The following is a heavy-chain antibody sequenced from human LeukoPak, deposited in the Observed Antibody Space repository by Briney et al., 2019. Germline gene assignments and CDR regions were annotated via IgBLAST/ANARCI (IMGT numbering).Heavy chain of an antibody. Sequence: GASVTVSCKASGYTFTNYGISWVRQAPGQGLEWTAWISAYSGNTNYAQNFQGRLTMTTDTSTNTAYMELRSQRSDDTAVYYCARQGYCTSPSCYARGDDAFDIWGQGTMVTVSS. D-gene: IGHD2-2*01. J-gene: IGHJ3*02. CDR3: ARQGYCTSPSCYARGDDAFDI. V-gene: IGHV1-18*01. CDR1: GYTFTNYG. CDR2: ISAYSGNT.